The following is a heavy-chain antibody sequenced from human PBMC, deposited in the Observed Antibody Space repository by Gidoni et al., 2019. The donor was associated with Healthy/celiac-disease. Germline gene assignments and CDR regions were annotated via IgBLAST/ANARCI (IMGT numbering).Heavy chain of an antibody. CDR2: ISAYNGNT. D-gene: IGHD3-22*01. CDR1: GYTFTSYG. J-gene: IGHJ4*02. CDR3: ARDNPDLWVVVVTREDYFDY. V-gene: IGHV1-18*01. Sequence: QVQLVQSGAEVKKPGASVKVSCKASGYTFTSYGISWVRQAPGQGLEWMGWISAYNGNTNYAQKLQGRVTMTTDTSTSTAYMELRSLRSDDTAVYYCARDNPDLWVVVVTREDYFDYWGQGTLVTVSS.